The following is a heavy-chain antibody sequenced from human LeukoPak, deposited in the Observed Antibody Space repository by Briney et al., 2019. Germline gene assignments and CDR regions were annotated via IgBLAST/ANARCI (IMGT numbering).Heavy chain of an antibody. V-gene: IGHV3-21*01. CDR2: ISSSSSYI. CDR1: GFTFSSYS. J-gene: IGHJ5*02. Sequence: GGSLRLSCAASGFTFSSYSMNWVRQAPAKGLEWVSSISSSSSYIYYADSVKGRFTISRDNAKNSLYLQMNSLRAEDTAVYYCAREIVVVTVGDPWGQGTLVTVSS. CDR3: AREIVVVTVGDP. D-gene: IGHD2-21*02.